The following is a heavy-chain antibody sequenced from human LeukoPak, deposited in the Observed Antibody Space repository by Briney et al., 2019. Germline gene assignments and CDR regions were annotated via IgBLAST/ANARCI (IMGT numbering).Heavy chain of an antibody. Sequence: SETLSLTCTVSGGSISSYYWSWIRQPAGKGLEWIGRIYTSGSTNYNPSLKSRVTISVDTSKNQFSLKLSSVTAADTAVYYCARDRPYIVVVPAAIRYNWFDPWGQGTLVTVSS. V-gene: IGHV4-4*07. CDR2: IYTSGST. CDR1: GGSISSYY. J-gene: IGHJ5*02. CDR3: ARDRPYIVVVPAAIRYNWFDP. D-gene: IGHD2-2*01.